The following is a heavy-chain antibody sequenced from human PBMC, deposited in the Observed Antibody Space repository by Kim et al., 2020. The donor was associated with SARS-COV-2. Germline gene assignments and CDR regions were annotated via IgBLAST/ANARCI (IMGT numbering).Heavy chain of an antibody. V-gene: IGHV5-51*01. J-gene: IGHJ4*02. CDR3: ARQLGGGYSSTIDY. D-gene: IGHD5-18*01. Sequence: SPSFQGQVTISADKSISTAYLQWSSLKASDTAMYYCARQLGGGYSSTIDYWGQGTLVTVSS.